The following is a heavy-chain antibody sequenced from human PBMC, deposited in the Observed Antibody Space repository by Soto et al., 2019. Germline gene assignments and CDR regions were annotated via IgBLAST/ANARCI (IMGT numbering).Heavy chain of an antibody. CDR3: ARVRGPQRWLRYLRYY. CDR1: GYTFTGYY. D-gene: IGHD5-12*01. Sequence: QVQLVQSGAEVKKPGASVKVSCKASGYTFTGYYMHWVRQAPGQGLEWMGWINPNSGGTNYAQKFQGRVTMTRDTSISTAYMELSRLRSDDTAVYYCARVRGPQRWLRYLRYYWGQGTLVTVSS. J-gene: IGHJ4*02. V-gene: IGHV1-2*02. CDR2: INPNSGGT.